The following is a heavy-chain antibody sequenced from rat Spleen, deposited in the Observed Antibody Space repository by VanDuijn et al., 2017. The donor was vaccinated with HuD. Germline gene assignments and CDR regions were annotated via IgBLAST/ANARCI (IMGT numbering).Heavy chain of an antibody. D-gene: IGHD1-2*01. Sequence: EVQLVESGGGLVQPGRSLKLSCAASGFTFSDYAMAWVRQAPKKGLEWVATIIYDGSSTHYAETVKGRFTISRDNAKNTVDMQLSSLRSEDTAMYFCAREYYYSKYFDYWGQGVMVTVSS. CDR2: IIYDGSST. CDR3: AREYYYSKYFDY. J-gene: IGHJ2*01. CDR1: GFTFSDYA. V-gene: IGHV5-17*01.